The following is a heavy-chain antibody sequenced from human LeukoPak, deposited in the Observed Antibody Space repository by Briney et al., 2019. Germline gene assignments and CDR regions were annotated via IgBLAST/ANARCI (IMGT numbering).Heavy chain of an antibody. D-gene: IGHD3-16*01. CDR2: IYYSGST. V-gene: IGHV4-39*01. J-gene: IGHJ5*02. CDR3: ARQLPPRWGWFDP. CDR1: GGSISSSSSY. Sequence: SETLSLTCTVSGGSISSSSSYWGWIRQPPGKGLEWIGSIYYSGSTYYNPSLKSRVTISVDTSKNQFSLKLSSVTAADTAVYYCARQLPPRWGWFDPWGQGTLVTVSS.